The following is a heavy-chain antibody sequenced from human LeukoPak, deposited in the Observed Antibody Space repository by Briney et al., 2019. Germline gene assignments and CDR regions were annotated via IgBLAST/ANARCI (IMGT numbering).Heavy chain of an antibody. Sequence: GGSLRLSCAASGFTFSSYNMNWVRQAPGKGLEWVSSIIISSSYIYYADSVKGRFTISRDNSKNTLYLQMNSLRAEDTAVYHCARDSTITGAFDYWGQGTLVSVSS. CDR2: IIISSSYI. CDR1: GFTFSSYN. V-gene: IGHV3-21*01. D-gene: IGHD1-14*01. CDR3: ARDSTITGAFDY. J-gene: IGHJ4*02.